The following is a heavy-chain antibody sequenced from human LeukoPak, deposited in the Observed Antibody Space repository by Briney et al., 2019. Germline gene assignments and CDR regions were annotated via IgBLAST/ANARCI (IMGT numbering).Heavy chain of an antibody. CDR2: IYHSGST. CDR1: GYSISSGYY. CDR3: ARTLVVVTAYWYFDL. D-gene: IGHD2-21*02. V-gene: IGHV4-38-2*01. J-gene: IGHJ2*01. Sequence: SETLSLTCAVSGYSISSGYYWGWIRQPPGKGLEWIGSIYHSGSTYYNPSLKSRVTISVDTSKNQFSLKLSSVTAADTAVYYCARTLVVVTAYWYFDLWGRGTLVTVSS.